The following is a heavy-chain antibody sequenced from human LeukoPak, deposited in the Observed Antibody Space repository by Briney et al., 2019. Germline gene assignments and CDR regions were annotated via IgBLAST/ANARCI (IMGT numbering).Heavy chain of an antibody. Sequence: PGGSLRLSCAASGFTFSSYSMNWVRQAPGKGLEWVSSISSSSYIYYADSVKGRFTISRDNAKNSLYLQMNSLRAEDTAVYYCARGLDSSGSNYWGQGTLVTVSS. CDR1: GFTFSSYS. J-gene: IGHJ4*02. CDR3: ARGLDSSGSNY. V-gene: IGHV3-21*01. CDR2: ISSSSYI. D-gene: IGHD3-22*01.